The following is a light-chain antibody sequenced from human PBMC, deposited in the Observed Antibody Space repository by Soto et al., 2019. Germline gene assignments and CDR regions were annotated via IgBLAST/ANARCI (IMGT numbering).Light chain of an antibody. Sequence: DIQMTQSPSSLSASVGDRVTITCRASQTISRRLAWYQQKPGKAPRLLMYDVSTLESGVPSRFRGSGSGTEFTLTISSLQPDDFATYYCQQYHSYSWTFGQGTKVDIK. CDR2: DVS. V-gene: IGKV1-5*01. J-gene: IGKJ1*01. CDR1: QTISRR. CDR3: QQYHSYSWT.